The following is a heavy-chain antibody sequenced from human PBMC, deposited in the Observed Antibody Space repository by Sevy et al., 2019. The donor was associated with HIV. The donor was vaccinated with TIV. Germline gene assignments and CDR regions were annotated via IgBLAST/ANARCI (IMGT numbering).Heavy chain of an antibody. CDR2: XXXXXXNXK. J-gene: IGHJ1*01. V-gene: IGHV3-30*14. CDR1: XXXXXXXX. Sequence: GGSLRLSXAAXXXXXXXXXMHXVXXAXGXXXXXVAVXXXXXXNXKYNVDSVKGRFTISRDNSKNTLFLQMNSLXXEXSAIYXCARXXXXXXXSXXXXWGQXXLVTVSS. CDR3: ARXXXXXXXSXXXX.